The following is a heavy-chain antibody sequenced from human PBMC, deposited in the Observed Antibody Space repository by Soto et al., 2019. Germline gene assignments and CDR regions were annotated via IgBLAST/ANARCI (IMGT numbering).Heavy chain of an antibody. D-gene: IGHD3-10*01. J-gene: IGHJ5*02. V-gene: IGHV3-7*03. CDR1: GFTFSSYW. CDR2: INQDGSET. Sequence: EAELVQSGGGLVQPGGSPRLSCAASGFTFSSYWMSWVRQTPGKGLEWVANINQDGSETYYVDSVKGRFTISRDNAKDSVHLQMNSLRGEDTAIYYCAREYRLMWFGKRERGNNWFDPWGQGTLVTVSS. CDR3: AREYRLMWFGKRERGNNWFDP.